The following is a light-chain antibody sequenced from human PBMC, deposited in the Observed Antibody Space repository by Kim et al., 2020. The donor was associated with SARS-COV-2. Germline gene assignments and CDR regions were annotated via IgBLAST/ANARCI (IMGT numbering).Light chain of an antibody. Sequence: DIQMTQSPCTLSASVGTRVTITCRASQSISNNLAWYQQKPGKAPKVLIYKASSLESGVPSRFSGSGSGTEFTLTISSLQPDDFATYYCQHYNGYPLTFGGGTKVDIK. CDR1: QSISNN. J-gene: IGKJ4*01. V-gene: IGKV1-5*03. CDR2: KAS. CDR3: QHYNGYPLT.